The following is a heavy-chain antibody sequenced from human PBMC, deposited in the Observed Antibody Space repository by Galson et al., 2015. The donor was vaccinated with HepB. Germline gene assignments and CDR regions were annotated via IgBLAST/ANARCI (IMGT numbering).Heavy chain of an antibody. V-gene: IGHV2-70*11. Sequence: PALVTPTQTLTLTCTFSGFSLSTSGMCVSWIRQPPGKALEWLARIDWDDDKYYSTSLKTRLTISKDTSKNQVVLTMTNMDPVDTATYYCARIRQDSSSWYYSSGMDVWGQGTTVTVSS. CDR3: ARIRQDSSSWYYSSGMDV. J-gene: IGHJ6*02. D-gene: IGHD6-13*01. CDR2: IDWDDDK. CDR1: GFSLSTSGMC.